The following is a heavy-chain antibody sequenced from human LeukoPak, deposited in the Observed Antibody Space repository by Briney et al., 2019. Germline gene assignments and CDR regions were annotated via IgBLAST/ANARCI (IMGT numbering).Heavy chain of an antibody. Sequence: GGSLRLSCAASGFTFSVYWMHWVRQAPGKGLVWVSRINSDGTDTNYADSVKGRFTISRDNSKNTLYLQMNSLRAEDTAVYYCAEPEGGYYDIRPDWGQGTLVTVSS. D-gene: IGHD3-22*01. CDR1: GFTFSVYW. CDR3: AEPEGGYYDIRPD. V-gene: IGHV3-74*01. J-gene: IGHJ4*02. CDR2: INSDGTDT.